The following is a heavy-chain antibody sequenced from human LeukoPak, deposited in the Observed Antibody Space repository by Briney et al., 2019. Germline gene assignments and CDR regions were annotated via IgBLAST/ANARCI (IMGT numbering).Heavy chain of an antibody. CDR2: INRDGSGK. CDR3: ARVEYSGNGNLY. Sequence: PGGSLRLSCAGSGLTFINYWMTGVRQVPGKGLEWVANINRDGSGKYYLPSVRGRFTISKDDAKDSLYLQMDSLRPEDTAIYYCARVEYSGNGNLYWGQGTLVTVSS. D-gene: IGHD1-26*01. CDR1: GLTFINYW. J-gene: IGHJ4*02. V-gene: IGHV3-7*03.